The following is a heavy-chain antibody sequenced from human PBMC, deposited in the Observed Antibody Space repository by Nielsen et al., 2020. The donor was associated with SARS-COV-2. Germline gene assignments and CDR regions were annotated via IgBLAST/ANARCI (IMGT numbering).Heavy chain of an antibody. CDR3: ARDSSGSQYYYYGMDV. CDR2: INPNSGGT. J-gene: IGHJ6*02. D-gene: IGHD6-19*01. V-gene: IGHV1-2*04. CDR1: GYTFTSYY. Sequence: ASVKVSCKASGYTFTSYYMHWVRQAPGQGLEWMGWINPNSGGTNYAQKFQGWVTMTRDTSISTAYMELSRLRSDDTVVYYCARDSSGSQYYYYGMDVWGQGTTVTVSS.